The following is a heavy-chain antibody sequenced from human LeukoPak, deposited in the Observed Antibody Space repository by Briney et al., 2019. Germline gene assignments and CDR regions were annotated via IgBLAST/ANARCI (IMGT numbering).Heavy chain of an antibody. D-gene: IGHD2-15*01. V-gene: IGHV4-38-2*01. CDR1: GYSISSGYY. CDR3: ASLYCSGGSCYALYFDY. Sequence: SETLSLTCAVSGYSISSGYYWGWIRQPPGKGLEWIGSIYHSGSTYYNPSLKSRVTISVDTSKNQFSLKLSSVTAADTAGYYCASLYCSGGSCYALYFDYWGQGTLVTVSS. J-gene: IGHJ4*02. CDR2: IYHSGST.